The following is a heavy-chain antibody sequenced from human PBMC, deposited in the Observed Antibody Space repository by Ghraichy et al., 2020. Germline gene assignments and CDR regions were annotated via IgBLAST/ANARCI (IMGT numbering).Heavy chain of an antibody. Sequence: SQTLSLTCTVSGGSISSYYWSWIRQPPGKGLEWIGYIYYSGSTNYNPSLKSRVTISVDTSKNQFSLKLSSVTAADTAVYYCARGRIGGRYCTNGVCLHPPSHWGQGTLVTVSS. J-gene: IGHJ4*02. D-gene: IGHD2-8*01. CDR2: IYYSGST. V-gene: IGHV4-59*01. CDR1: GGSISSYY. CDR3: ARGRIGGRYCTNGVCLHPPSH.